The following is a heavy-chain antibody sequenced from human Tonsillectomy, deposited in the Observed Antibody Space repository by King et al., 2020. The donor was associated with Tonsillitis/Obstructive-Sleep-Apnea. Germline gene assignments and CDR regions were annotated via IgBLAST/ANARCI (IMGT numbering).Heavy chain of an antibody. Sequence: VQLVESGGGLVQPGGSLRLSCAASGFTFSRFWMNWVRQAPGKGLEWVANIKQDGSEEHYMDSVKGRFTISRDNAENALHLQMHSLRGEDTAVYYWARGFSGNDLDYSYFYAMDVWRQGTTVTVSS. CDR1: GFTFSRFW. CDR3: ARGFSGNDLDYSYFYAMDV. V-gene: IGHV3-7*03. J-gene: IGHJ6*02. D-gene: IGHD5-12*01. CDR2: IKQDGSEE.